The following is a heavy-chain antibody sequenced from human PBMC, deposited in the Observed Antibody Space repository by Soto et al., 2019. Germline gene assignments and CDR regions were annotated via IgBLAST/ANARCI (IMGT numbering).Heavy chain of an antibody. J-gene: IGHJ6*02. CDR3: ARGVDIVATDYYYGMDV. V-gene: IGHV1-69*12. CDR1: GGTFSSYA. CDR2: IIPIFGTA. Sequence: QVQLVQSGAEVKKPGSSVKVSCKASGGTFSSYAISWVRQAPGQGLEWMGGIIPIFGTANYAQKFQGRVTITADESTSTAYMELSSVRSEDTAVYYCARGVDIVATDYYYGMDVWGQGTTVTVSS. D-gene: IGHD5-12*01.